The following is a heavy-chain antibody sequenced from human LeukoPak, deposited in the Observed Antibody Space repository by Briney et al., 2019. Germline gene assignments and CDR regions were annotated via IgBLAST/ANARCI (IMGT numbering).Heavy chain of an antibody. D-gene: IGHD3-10*01. J-gene: IGHJ6*02. CDR3: ARDRGRVVRGEYGLDV. V-gene: IGHV1-2*02. Sequence: GASVKVSCKASGHTFSGYFIHWARQAPGQRLEWLGWINPLSGGTNCAQKFQDRVTMTRNTSISSAYMELSRLRSDDTAVYFCARDRGRVVRGEYGLDVWGQGTTVTVSS. CDR2: INPLSGGT. CDR1: GHTFSGYF.